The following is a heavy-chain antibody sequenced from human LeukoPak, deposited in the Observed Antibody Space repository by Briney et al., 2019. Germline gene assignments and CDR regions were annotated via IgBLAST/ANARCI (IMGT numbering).Heavy chain of an antibody. CDR3: AKVQYDYGDPVGWFDP. CDR1: GFTFSSYA. Sequence: GGSPRLSCVASGFTFSSYAMTWVRQVPGKGLEWVSHISGSGERTYYADSVKGRFTSSRDNSKNTLYLQMNSLRAEDTAVYYCAKVQYDYGDPVGWFDPWGQGTLVTVSS. D-gene: IGHD4-17*01. CDR2: ISGSGERT. J-gene: IGHJ5*02. V-gene: IGHV3-23*01.